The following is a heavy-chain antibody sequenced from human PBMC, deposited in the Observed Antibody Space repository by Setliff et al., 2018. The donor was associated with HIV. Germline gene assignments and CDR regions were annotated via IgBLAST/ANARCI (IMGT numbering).Heavy chain of an antibody. CDR2: IYYSGST. Sequence: SLSLPCTVSGDSISGAGFYWTWIRQLPGKGLEWIGSIYYSGSTYYNPSLKSRVTISLGTSRWQFSLTLNSVSAADTAVYFCAREAMYYYDTSGHPQGFDYWGQGTLVTVSS. D-gene: IGHD3-22*01. J-gene: IGHJ4*02. CDR1: GDSISGAGFY. CDR3: AREAMYYYDTSGHPQGFDY. V-gene: IGHV4-31*03.